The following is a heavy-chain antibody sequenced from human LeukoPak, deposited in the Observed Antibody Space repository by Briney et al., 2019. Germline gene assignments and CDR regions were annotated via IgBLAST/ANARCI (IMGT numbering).Heavy chain of an antibody. CDR1: GYSFTTYW. CDR3: ARLARGIGAFHAMDV. V-gene: IGHV5-10-1*01. D-gene: IGHD6-13*01. J-gene: IGHJ6*02. Sequence: GESLKISCKGSGYSFTTYWIAWVRQMPGKDLEWMGRIDPSDSYTNYSPSFQGHVTMSVDRSIITAYVQWSSLRASDTAMYYCARLARGIGAFHAMDVWGQGATVTVSS. CDR2: IDPSDSYT.